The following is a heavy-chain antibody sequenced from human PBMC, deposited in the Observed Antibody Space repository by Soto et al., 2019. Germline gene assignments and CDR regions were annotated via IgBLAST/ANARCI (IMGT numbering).Heavy chain of an antibody. D-gene: IGHD1-26*01. Sequence: SETLSLTCTVSGGSISSGDYYWSWIRQPPGKGLEWIAYIHYSGSTYYNPSLKSRVTISVDTSKNQFSLKLSSVTAADTAVYYCARSRYSGSYFFDYWGQGILGTVS. CDR1: GGSISSGDYY. CDR2: IHYSGST. V-gene: IGHV4-30-4*01. J-gene: IGHJ4*02. CDR3: ARSRYSGSYFFDY.